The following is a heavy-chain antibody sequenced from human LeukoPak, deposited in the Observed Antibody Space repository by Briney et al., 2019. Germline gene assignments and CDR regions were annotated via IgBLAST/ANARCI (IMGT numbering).Heavy chain of an antibody. J-gene: IGHJ4*02. Sequence: GGSLRLSCAASGFTFSSYWMHWVRQAPGKGLVRVSGINSDGRGTSYADPVKGRFTISRDNAKNTLYLQMSSLRAEDTAVYYCARDGDSSGYPPPTGYWGQGTLVTVSS. CDR2: INSDGRGT. CDR1: GFTFSSYW. V-gene: IGHV3-74*01. D-gene: IGHD3-22*01. CDR3: ARDGDSSGYPPPTGY.